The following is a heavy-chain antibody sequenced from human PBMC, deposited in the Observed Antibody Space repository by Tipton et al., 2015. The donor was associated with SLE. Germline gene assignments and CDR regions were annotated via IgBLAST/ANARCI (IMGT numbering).Heavy chain of an antibody. CDR1: GGFVNSSSYY. CDR3: ARLRYVHGSGSYYPDY. J-gene: IGHJ4*02. D-gene: IGHD3-10*01. CDR2: IYYSGSS. V-gene: IGHV4-39*07. Sequence: TLSLTCSVSGGFVNSSSYYWGFIRQPPGKGLEWIGNIYYSGSSYYNPSLKSRVTMSVDTSKSQFSLRLNSVTAADTAVYYCARLRYVHGSGSYYPDYWGQGTLVTVSS.